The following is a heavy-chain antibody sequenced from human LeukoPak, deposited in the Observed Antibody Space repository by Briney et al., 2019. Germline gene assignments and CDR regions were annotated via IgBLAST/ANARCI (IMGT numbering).Heavy chain of an antibody. CDR3: ARPGGIAAAGRPQNWYFDL. V-gene: IGHV7-4-1*02. CDR2: INTNTGNP. CDR1: GYTFTSYA. D-gene: IGHD6-13*01. Sequence: ASVKVSCKASGYTFTSYAMNWVRQAPGQGLEWMGWINTNTGNPTYAQGFTGRFVFSLDTSVSTAYLQISSLKTEDTAVYYCARPGGIAAAGRPQNWYFDLWGRGTLVTVSS. J-gene: IGHJ2*01.